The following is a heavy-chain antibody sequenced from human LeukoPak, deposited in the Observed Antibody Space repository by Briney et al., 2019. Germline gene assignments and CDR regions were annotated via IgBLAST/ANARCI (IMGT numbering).Heavy chain of an antibody. CDR2: IFYSGST. CDR3: ARAHYYDSSGYPFPYYFDY. V-gene: IGHV4-39*07. J-gene: IGHJ4*02. Sequence: SETLSLTCTVSSGSISTSNYYWGWVRQPPGKALEWIGNIFYSGSTYYSPSLKSRVTISLDTSRNQFSLKLSSVTAADTAVYYCARAHYYDSSGYPFPYYFDYWGQGTLVTVSS. CDR1: SGSISTSNYY. D-gene: IGHD3-22*01.